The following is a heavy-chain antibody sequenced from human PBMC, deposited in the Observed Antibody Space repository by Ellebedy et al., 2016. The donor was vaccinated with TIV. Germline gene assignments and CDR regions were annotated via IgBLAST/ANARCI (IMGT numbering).Heavy chain of an antibody. V-gene: IGHV3-23*01. CDR1: GFTFSSYA. CDR2: ISVSGDRT. J-gene: IGHJ4*02. D-gene: IGHD5-18*01. Sequence: GGSLRLXXAASGFTFSSYAVSWVRQAPGKGLEWVSAISVSGDRTYYGDSVKGRFTISRDDSKNTLYLQMNSLRAEDTALYYCASHVDTSMSYWGQGTLVTVSS. CDR3: ASHVDTSMSY.